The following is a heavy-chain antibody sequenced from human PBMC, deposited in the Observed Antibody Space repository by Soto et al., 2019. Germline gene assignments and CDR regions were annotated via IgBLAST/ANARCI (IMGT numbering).Heavy chain of an antibody. CDR1: GFTFSDDY. Sequence: QVQLVESGGGLVTPGGSLRLSCAASGFTFSDDYMSWIRQAPGKGLEWVSYISTTGSTTYYADSGKGRFTISRDNAKNSLFLQMDSLRADDTAVYYCGRSPGYSSGWFQHWGQGTLVTVSS. CDR2: ISTTGSTT. V-gene: IGHV3-11*01. J-gene: IGHJ1*01. D-gene: IGHD6-19*01. CDR3: GRSPGYSSGWFQH.